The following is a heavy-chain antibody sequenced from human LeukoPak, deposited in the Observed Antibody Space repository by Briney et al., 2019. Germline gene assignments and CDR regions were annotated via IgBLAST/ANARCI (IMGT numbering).Heavy chain of an antibody. V-gene: IGHV3-15*01. CDR2: IKSKTDGGAT. D-gene: IGHD6-13*01. CDR1: GFTFSNAW. J-gene: IGHJ4*02. CDR3: ATERGRTSWYEYYFDN. Sequence: GGSLRLSCAASGFTFSNAWMSWVRQAPGKGLEWVGRIKSKTDGGATDYVAPVKGRFTISRDDSRDTMYLQMSSLKAEDTAVYFCATERGRTSWYEYYFDNWGQGTLVPVAS.